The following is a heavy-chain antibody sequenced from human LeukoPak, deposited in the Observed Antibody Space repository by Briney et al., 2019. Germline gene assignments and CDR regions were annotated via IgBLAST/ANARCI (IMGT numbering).Heavy chain of an antibody. CDR1: GFTFSTYA. Sequence: GGSLRLSCAASGFTFSTYAMTWVRQAPGKGLEWVSAISGDGINTCYADSVKGRFTISRDNSKNTLYLQMNSLRAEDTAVYYCAKDARYYVGDSVDYWGQGTLVTVSS. D-gene: IGHD3-22*01. J-gene: IGHJ4*02. CDR2: ISGDGINT. CDR3: AKDARYYVGDSVDY. V-gene: IGHV3-23*01.